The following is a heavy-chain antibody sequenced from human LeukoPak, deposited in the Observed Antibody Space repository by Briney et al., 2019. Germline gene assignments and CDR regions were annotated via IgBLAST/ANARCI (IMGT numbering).Heavy chain of an antibody. V-gene: IGHV1-24*01. CDR3: ATSKEGYDILTGYYYGMDV. Sequence: ASVKVSCKVPGYTLTELSMHWVRQAPGKGLEWMGGFDPEDGETIYAQKFQGRVTMAEDTSTDTAYMELSSLRSEDTAVYYCATSKEGYDILTGYYYGMDVWGQGTTVAVSS. D-gene: IGHD3-9*01. CDR2: FDPEDGET. J-gene: IGHJ6*02. CDR1: GYTLTELS.